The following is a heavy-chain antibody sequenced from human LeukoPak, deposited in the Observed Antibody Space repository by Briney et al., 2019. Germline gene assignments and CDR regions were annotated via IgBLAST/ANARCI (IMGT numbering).Heavy chain of an antibody. V-gene: IGHV4-34*01. CDR3: ASLPGYSYGTGIDY. D-gene: IGHD5-18*01. Sequence: PSETLSLTCAVSGGSFSGHYWSWIRQPPGKGLEWIGEINQSGSAKYNPSLKSRVSISVHLSKNEFSLELNSVTAADTAVYYCASLPGYSYGTGIDYWGQGTLVTVSS. CDR1: GGSFSGHY. J-gene: IGHJ4*02. CDR2: INQSGSA.